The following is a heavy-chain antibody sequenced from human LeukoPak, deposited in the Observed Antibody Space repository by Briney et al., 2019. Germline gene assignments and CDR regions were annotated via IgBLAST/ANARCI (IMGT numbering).Heavy chain of an antibody. Sequence: GGSLRLSCAASGFTVSSNYMSWVRQAPGKGLEWVSVIYSGGSTYYADSVKGRFTISRDNSKNTLYLQMNSLRAEDTAVYYCARGSVAEYYYYGMDVWGQGTTVTVSS. J-gene: IGHJ6*02. V-gene: IGHV3-53*01. CDR2: IYSGGST. CDR1: GFTVSSNY. D-gene: IGHD6-19*01. CDR3: ARGSVAEYYYYGMDV.